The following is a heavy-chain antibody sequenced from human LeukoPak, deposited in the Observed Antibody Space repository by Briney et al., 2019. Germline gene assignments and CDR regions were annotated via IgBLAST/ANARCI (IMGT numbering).Heavy chain of an antibody. CDR3: ADLGTTYYYDRSTY. J-gene: IGHJ4*01. CDR2: ISDSGRAT. D-gene: IGHD3-22*01. CDR1: GFTFSSYA. V-gene: IGHV3-23*01. Sequence: GGSLRLSCAASGFTFSSYAMSGVRQAPGKGLEWFSGISDSGRATYYAYSVKGRLIISRDNSKNTLYLQMNSLRAEDTAIYYCADLGTTYYYDRSTYWGHGTLVTVSS.